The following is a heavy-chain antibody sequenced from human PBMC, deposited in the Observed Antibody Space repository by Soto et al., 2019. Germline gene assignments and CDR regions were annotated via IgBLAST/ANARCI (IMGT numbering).Heavy chain of an antibody. V-gene: IGHV3-21*01. Sequence: PGGSLRLSCAASGFTFSSYSMNWVRQAPGKGLEWVSSISSSSSSYIYYADSVKGRFTIPRDNAKNSLYLQMNSLRAEDTAVYYCARLMVRGVSDIWGQGTMVTVSS. J-gene: IGHJ3*02. CDR2: ISSSSSSYI. CDR3: ARLMVRGVSDI. CDR1: GFTFSSYS. D-gene: IGHD3-10*01.